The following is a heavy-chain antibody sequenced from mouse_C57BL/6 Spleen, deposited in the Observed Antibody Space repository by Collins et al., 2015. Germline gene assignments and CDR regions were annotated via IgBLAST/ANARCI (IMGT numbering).Heavy chain of an antibody. Sequence: LQQPGAELVMPGASVKLSCKASGYTFTSYWMHWVKQRPGQGLEWIGEIDPSDSYTNYNQKFKGKSTLTVDKSSSTAYMQLSSLTSEDSAVYYCAREEGYGSRYYYAMDYWGQGTSVTVSS. CDR1: GYTFTSYW. CDR3: AREEGYGSRYYYAMDY. J-gene: IGHJ4*01. CDR2: IDPSDSYT. D-gene: IGHD1-1*01. V-gene: IGHV1-69*01.